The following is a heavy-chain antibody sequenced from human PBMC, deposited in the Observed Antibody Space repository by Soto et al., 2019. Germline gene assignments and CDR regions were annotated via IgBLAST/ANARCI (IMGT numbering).Heavy chain of an antibody. D-gene: IGHD2-2*02. J-gene: IGHJ4*02. CDR3: AKGLIVVVPAAIAG. Sequence: GGSLRLSCAASGFTFSNYGMHWVRQAPGKGLEWVAVISYDGSNKYYADSVKGRFTISRDNSKNTLYLQMNSLRAEDTAVYYCAKGLIVVVPAAIAGWGQGTLVTVSS. CDR2: ISYDGSNK. CDR1: GFTFSNYG. V-gene: IGHV3-30*18.